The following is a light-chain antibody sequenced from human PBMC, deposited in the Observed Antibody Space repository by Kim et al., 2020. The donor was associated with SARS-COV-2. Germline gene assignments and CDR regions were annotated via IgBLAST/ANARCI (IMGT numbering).Light chain of an antibody. CDR3: QTWGNGIWV. CDR1: SGHRSDA. J-gene: IGLJ3*02. V-gene: IGLV4-69*01. Sequence: PVKRTWPLCSGHRSDAITGHQKQPEKGPRYLMKLNSDGSHKKGDGIPDRFSGSSSGAERYLTISSLQSEDEADYYCQTWGNGIWVFGGGTQLTVL. CDR2: LNSDGSH.